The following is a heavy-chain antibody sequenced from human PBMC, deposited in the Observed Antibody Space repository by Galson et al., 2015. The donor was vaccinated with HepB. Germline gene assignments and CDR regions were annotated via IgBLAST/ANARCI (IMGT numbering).Heavy chain of an antibody. CDR1: GFTFTDYS. V-gene: IGHV3-30*04. CDR2: ISSDGSNK. D-gene: IGHD2-21*01. Sequence: SLRLSCAASGFTFTDYSMHWVRQTPDKGLEWVAIISSDGSNKNYADSVKGRFTISRDNSKNTLYLQVSSLKTEDTAVYYCARDFLWQHLVPKNRRDYWGQGTLVTVSS. CDR3: ARDFLWQHLVPKNRRDY. J-gene: IGHJ4*02.